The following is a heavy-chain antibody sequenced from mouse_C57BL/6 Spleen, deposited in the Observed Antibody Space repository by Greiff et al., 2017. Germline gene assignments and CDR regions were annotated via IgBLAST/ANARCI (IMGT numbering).Heavy chain of an antibody. Sequence: QVHVKQSGAELVQPGASVKISCKASGYAFSSYWMNWVQQRPGKGLEWIGQIYPGDGDTNYNGKFKGKATLTADTSSSTAYMQLISLTSEDSAVYFCARWSIYDGYEDSMDYWGQGTSVTVSS. D-gene: IGHD2-2*01. CDR2: IYPGDGDT. J-gene: IGHJ4*01. CDR1: GYAFSSYW. V-gene: IGHV1-80*01. CDR3: ARWSIYDGYEDSMDY.